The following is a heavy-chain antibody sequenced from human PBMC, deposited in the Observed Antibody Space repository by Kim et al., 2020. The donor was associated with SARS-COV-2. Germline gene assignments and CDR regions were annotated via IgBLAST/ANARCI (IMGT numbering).Heavy chain of an antibody. CDR1: GFTFSSYS. Sequence: GGSLRLSCAASGFTFSSYSMNWVRQAPGKGLEWISSISSSSSYIYYADSVKGRFTISRDNAKNSLYLQMNSLRAEDTAVYYCARGEGTGIAAAWGQGTLVNVSS. J-gene: IGHJ5*02. D-gene: IGHD6-13*01. V-gene: IGHV3-21*01. CDR2: ISSSSSYI. CDR3: ARGEGTGIAAA.